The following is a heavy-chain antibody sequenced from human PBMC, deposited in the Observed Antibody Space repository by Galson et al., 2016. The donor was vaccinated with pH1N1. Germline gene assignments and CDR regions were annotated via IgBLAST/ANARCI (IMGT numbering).Heavy chain of an antibody. D-gene: IGHD1-1*01. CDR1: GASISSQY. CDR3: ASLAASSTLDYHYCIDA. V-gene: IGHV4-59*11. J-gene: IGHJ6*02. Sequence: LSLTCAVSGASISSQYWVWIRQPPGKGLEWIGYIYYSGNTNYNPSLKSRVTISIDTSRRHFSLNLSSVAAADTAVYYCASLAASSTLDYHYCIDAWGQGTTVIVSS. CDR2: IYYSGNT.